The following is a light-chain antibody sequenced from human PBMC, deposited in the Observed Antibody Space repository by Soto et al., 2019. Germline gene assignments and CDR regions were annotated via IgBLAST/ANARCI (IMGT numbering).Light chain of an antibody. CDR3: QQYSSTFWT. V-gene: IGKV3-20*01. Sequence: EIVLTQSPGTLSLSPGERATPSCRASQSISSSYLAWYQQKPGQAPRLLVYGASSRATGIPDRFSGSGSGTDFTLTIIRLEPEDFALYYCQQYSSTFWTFGQGTKVDIK. CDR2: GAS. J-gene: IGKJ1*01. CDR1: QSISSSY.